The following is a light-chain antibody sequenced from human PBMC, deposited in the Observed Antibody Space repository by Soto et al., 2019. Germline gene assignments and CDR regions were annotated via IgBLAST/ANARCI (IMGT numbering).Light chain of an antibody. CDR1: QTISTY. CDR2: DAS. Sequence: DIQMTQSPSSLSASVGDRVTITCRASQTISTYLNWYQQKPGKAPRLLLYDASSLLSGVPSRFSGSGSGTDFTLPISSLEPEDFAVYYCHQRSNWPPDTFGQGTRLEIK. CDR3: HQRSNWPPDT. J-gene: IGKJ5*01. V-gene: IGKV1-39*01.